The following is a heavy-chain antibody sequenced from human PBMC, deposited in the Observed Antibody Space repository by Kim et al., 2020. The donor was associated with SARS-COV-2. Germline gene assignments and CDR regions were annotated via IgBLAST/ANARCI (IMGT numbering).Heavy chain of an antibody. J-gene: IGHJ4*02. D-gene: IGHD3-22*01. CDR3: ARDYYYDSSGASRFDY. Sequence: GGSLRLSCAASGFTFSSYSMNWVRQAPGKGLEWVSSISSSSSYIYYADSVKGRFTISRDNAKNSLYLQMNSLRAEDTAVYYCARDYYYDSSGASRFDYWGQGTLVTVSS. V-gene: IGHV3-21*01. CDR2: ISSSSSYI. CDR1: GFTFSSYS.